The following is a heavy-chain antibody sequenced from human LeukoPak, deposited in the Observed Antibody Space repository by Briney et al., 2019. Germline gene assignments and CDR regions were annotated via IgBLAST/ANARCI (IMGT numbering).Heavy chain of an antibody. V-gene: IGHV3-7*01. D-gene: IGHD3-9*01. CDR2: IKQDGSEK. Sequence: ETLSLTCTVSGYSISSGYYWGWIRQPPGKGLEWVANIKQDGSEKYYVDSVKGRFTISRDNAKNSLYLQMNSLRAEDTAVYYCARDLGGYFDWLLSYYYYYGMDVWGQGTTVTVSS. CDR1: GYSISSGYY. J-gene: IGHJ6*02. CDR3: ARDLGGYFDWLLSYYYYYGMDV.